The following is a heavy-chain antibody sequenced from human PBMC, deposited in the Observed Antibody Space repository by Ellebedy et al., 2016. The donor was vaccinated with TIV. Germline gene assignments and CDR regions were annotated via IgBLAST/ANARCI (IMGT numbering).Heavy chain of an antibody. V-gene: IGHV4-34*01. D-gene: IGHD4-17*01. CDR3: ARGGVGDYSRFDP. CDR2: INHSGST. CDR1: GGSFSGYY. Sequence: GSLRLXXAVYGGSFSGYYWSWIRQPPGKGLEWIGEINHSGSTNYNPSLKSRVTISVDTSKNQFSLKLSSVTAADTAVYYCARGGVGDYSRFDPWGQGTLVTVSS. J-gene: IGHJ5*02.